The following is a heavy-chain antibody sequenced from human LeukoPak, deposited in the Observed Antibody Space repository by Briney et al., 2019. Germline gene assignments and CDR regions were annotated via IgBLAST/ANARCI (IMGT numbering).Heavy chain of an antibody. V-gene: IGHV1-18*01. CDR1: GYTFTSYG. CDR3: AREFIGDYVWGSYRYCDY. D-gene: IGHD3-16*02. J-gene: IGHJ4*02. Sequence: ASVKVSCKASGYTFTSYGISWVRQAPGQGLEWMGWISAYNGSTNYAQKLQGRVTMTTDTSTSTAYMELRSLRSDDTAVYYCAREFIGDYVWGSYRYCDYWGQGTLVTVSS. CDR2: ISAYNGST.